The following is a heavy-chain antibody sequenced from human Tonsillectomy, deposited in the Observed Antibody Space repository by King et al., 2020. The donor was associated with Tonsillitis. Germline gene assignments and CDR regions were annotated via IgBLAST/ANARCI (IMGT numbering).Heavy chain of an antibody. Sequence: VQLVESGGGLVQPGGSLRLSCAASGFTFSSYVINWGRQGPGKGLEWVSGFSRSGGDTYYADSVKGRFTISRDNSKNTLYLPMNSLRAEDTAVYFCAKDSFYDSMTGHGSFDIWGQGTIVTVSS. CDR3: AKDSFYDSMTGHGSFDI. CDR1: GFTFSSYV. V-gene: IGHV3-23*04. D-gene: IGHD3-9*01. J-gene: IGHJ3*02. CDR2: FSRSGGDT.